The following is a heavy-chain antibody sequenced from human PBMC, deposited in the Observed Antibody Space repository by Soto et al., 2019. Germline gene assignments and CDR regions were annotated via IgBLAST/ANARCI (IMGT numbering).Heavy chain of an antibody. CDR2: INAGNGNT. V-gene: IGHV1-3*01. CDR1: GYTFTSYA. D-gene: IGHD2-15*01. J-gene: IGHJ5*01. CDR3: ARDQGDIVVVVAALFDS. Sequence: ASVKVSCKASGYTFTSYAMHWVRQAPGQRLEWMGWINAGNGNTKYSQKFQGRVTITMDTSASTAYMELSSLRSEDTHVYCCARDQGDIVVVVAALFDSWGQGSLVTVFS.